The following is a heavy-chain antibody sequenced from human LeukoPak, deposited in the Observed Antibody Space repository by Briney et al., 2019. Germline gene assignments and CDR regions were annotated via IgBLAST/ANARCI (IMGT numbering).Heavy chain of an antibody. CDR2: IYYSGST. J-gene: IGHJ4*02. CDR3: XXXXYYDSSGYRY. V-gene: IGHV4-59*01. Sequence: SETLSLTCTVSGGSISSYYWSWIRQPPGKGLEWIGYIYYSGSTNYNPSLKSRVTISVDASKNQFSLKLSSVTAADTAVYYCXXXXYYDSSGYRYWGQGTLVTVSS. CDR1: GGSISSYY. D-gene: IGHD3-22*01.